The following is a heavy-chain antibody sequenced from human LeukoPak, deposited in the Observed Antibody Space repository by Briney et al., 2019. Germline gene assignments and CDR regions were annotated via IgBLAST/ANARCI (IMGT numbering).Heavy chain of an antibody. D-gene: IGHD4-11*01. CDR1: GFTFSNFA. Sequence: PGGSLRLSCAATGFTFSNFAMHWVRQAPGKRLEWVAVVSYDGSYKYYADSVKGRFTISRDNSKNTLYLQMNSLRAEDTAVYYCAKASTVTVRSNFDYWGQGTLVTVSS. V-gene: IGHV3-30*04. CDR3: AKASTVTVRSNFDY. CDR2: VSYDGSYK. J-gene: IGHJ4*02.